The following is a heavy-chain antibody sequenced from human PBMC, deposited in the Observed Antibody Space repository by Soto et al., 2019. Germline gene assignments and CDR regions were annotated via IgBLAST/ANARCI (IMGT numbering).Heavy chain of an antibody. CDR1: GGSFSGYY. D-gene: IGHD2-2*01. J-gene: IGHJ5*02. V-gene: IGHV4-34*01. Sequence: PSEPLSLTCAFYGGSFSGYYWSWIRQPPGKGLEWIGEINHSGSTNYNPSLKSRVTISVDTSKNQFSLKLSSVTAADTAVYYCARARIVVVPAARYNWFDPWGQGTLVT. CDR3: ARARIVVVPAARYNWFDP. CDR2: INHSGST.